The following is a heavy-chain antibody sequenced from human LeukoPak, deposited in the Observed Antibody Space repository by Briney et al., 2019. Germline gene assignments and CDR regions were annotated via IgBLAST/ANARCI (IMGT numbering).Heavy chain of an antibody. CDR1: GFTFSSYG. CDR3: AKAPSSGNEVYYYYYMDL. V-gene: IGHV3-30*02. CDR2: IRNDESNK. J-gene: IGHJ6*03. D-gene: IGHD3-10*01. Sequence: GGSLRLSCAASGFTFSSYGMHWVRQAPGKGLEWVAFIRNDESNKYYADSVKGRFTISRDNSKNTLYLQMNSLRAEDTAVYYCAKAPSSGNEVYYYYYMDLWGKGTTVTVSS.